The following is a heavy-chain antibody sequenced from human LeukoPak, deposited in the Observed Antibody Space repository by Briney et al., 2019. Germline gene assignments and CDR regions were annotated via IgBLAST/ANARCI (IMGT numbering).Heavy chain of an antibody. J-gene: IGHJ3*02. V-gene: IGHV3-21*01. CDR3: ARGRRPDAFDS. CDR2: ISSTSTYI. CDR1: GFTFSSYS. Sequence: GGSLRLSCAASGFTFSSYSMNWVRQPPGKGLEWVSSISSTSTYISYADSVKGRFTISRDNAKNSLYLQMNSLRAEDTAVYYCARGRRPDAFDSWGQGTRVTVSS.